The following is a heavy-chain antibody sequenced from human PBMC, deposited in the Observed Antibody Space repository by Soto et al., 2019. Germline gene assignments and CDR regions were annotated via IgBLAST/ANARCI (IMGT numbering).Heavy chain of an antibody. CDR3: ARDLSPTETIFGVVITGRNWFDP. Sequence: ASVKVSCKASGYTFTCYGISWVRQAPGQGLEWMGWISAYNGNTNYAQKLQGRVTMTTDTSTSTAYMELRSLRSDDTAVYYCARDLSPTETIFGVVITGRNWFDPWGQGTLVTVSS. CDR2: ISAYNGNT. CDR1: GYTFTCYG. J-gene: IGHJ5*02. D-gene: IGHD3-3*01. V-gene: IGHV1-18*01.